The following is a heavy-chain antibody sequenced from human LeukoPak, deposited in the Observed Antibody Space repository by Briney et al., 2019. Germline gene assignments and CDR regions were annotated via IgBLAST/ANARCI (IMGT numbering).Heavy chain of an antibody. Sequence: PSETLSLTCTVSGGSISRSSYYWGWIRQPPGKGLEWIGNFYYSGSTSYNPSLESRVTISVDTSMNQFSLKLRSVTAADTAVYFCARLDSSGWRDFWGQGTLVTVSS. CDR1: GGSISRSSYY. D-gene: IGHD6-19*01. CDR3: ARLDSSGWRDF. V-gene: IGHV4-39*01. J-gene: IGHJ4*02. CDR2: FYYSGST.